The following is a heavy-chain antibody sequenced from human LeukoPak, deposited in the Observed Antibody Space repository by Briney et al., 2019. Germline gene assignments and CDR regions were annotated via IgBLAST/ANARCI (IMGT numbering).Heavy chain of an antibody. CDR1: GGSISSSSYY. CDR3: ARGGSSGYYYVPTYYYYGMDV. Sequence: SETLSLTCTVSGGSISSSSYYWGWIRQPPGKGLEWIGSIYYSGSTYYNPSLKSRVTISVDTSKNQFSLKLSSVTAADTAVYYCARGGSSGYYYVPTYYYYGMDVWGQGTTVTVSS. D-gene: IGHD3-22*01. V-gene: IGHV4-39*07. CDR2: IYYSGST. J-gene: IGHJ6*02.